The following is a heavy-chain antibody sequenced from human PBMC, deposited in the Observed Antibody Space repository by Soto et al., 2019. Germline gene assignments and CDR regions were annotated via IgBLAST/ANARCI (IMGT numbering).Heavy chain of an antibody. V-gene: IGHV3-48*02. CDR3: ARDAKYSSSSSALLDY. CDR2: ISSSSSTI. CDR1: GFTFISYS. Sequence: GGSLRLSCAASGFTFISYSMNWVRQAPGKGLEWVSYISSSSSTIYYADSVKGRFTISRDNAKNSLYLQMNSLRDEDTAVYYCARDAKYSSSSSALLDYWGQGTLVTVSS. D-gene: IGHD6-6*01. J-gene: IGHJ4*02.